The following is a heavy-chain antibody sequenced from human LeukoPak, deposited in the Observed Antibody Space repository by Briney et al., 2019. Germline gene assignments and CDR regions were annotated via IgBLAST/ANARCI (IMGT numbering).Heavy chain of an antibody. Sequence: GGSLRLSCAASGFRFDDYSMNWVCHVPGKGLEWVAGINWDGASTGYGDSMKGRFTISRDNGKNSLYLQMNSLRVEDTAVYYCGRVHCSTTSCYDYYDYYMDVSGKGTTVTVSS. CDR2: INWDGAST. CDR3: GRVHCSTTSCYDYYDYYMDV. V-gene: IGHV3-20*04. D-gene: IGHD2-2*01. J-gene: IGHJ6*03. CDR1: GFRFDDYS.